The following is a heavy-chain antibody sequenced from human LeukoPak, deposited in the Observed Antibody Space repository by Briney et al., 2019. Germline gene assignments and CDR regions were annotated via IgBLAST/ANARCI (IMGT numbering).Heavy chain of an antibody. J-gene: IGHJ3*02. V-gene: IGHV4-59*12. CDR3: ARGLISMDYDAFDI. D-gene: IGHD3-3*01. CDR2: IYYSGST. CDR1: GGSINSYY. Sequence: SETLSLTCTVSGGSINSYYWIWIRQPPGKGLEWIGYIYYSGSTNYNPSLRSRVTISIDTSENQFSLKLSSVTAADTAVYYCARGLISMDYDAFDIWGQGTMVTVSS.